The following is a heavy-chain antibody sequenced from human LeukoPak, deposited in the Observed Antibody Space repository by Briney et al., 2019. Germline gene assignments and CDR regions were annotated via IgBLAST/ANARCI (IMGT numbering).Heavy chain of an antibody. CDR3: ARAPLSFVVVTAIPSLVSWYFDL. D-gene: IGHD2-21*02. Sequence: PSETLSLTCTVSGYSISSGYYWGWIRQPPGKGLEWIGSIYHSGSTYYNPSLKSRVTISVDTSKNQFSLKLSSVTAADTAVYYCARAPLSFVVVTAIPSLVSWYFDLWGRGTLVTVSS. J-gene: IGHJ2*01. CDR1: GYSISSGYY. CDR2: IYHSGST. V-gene: IGHV4-38-2*02.